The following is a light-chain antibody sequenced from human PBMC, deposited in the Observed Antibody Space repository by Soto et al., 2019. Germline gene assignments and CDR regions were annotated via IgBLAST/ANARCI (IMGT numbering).Light chain of an antibody. Sequence: QSALTQPASVSGSPGQSITISCTGTSSDFGSYNLVSWYQQHPGKAPKLTIYEVSKRPSGVSNRFSGSKSGDTASLTISGLQGEDEADYYCCSYAGSSTLGVVFGGGTKLTVL. V-gene: IGLV2-23*02. CDR2: EVS. CDR3: CSYAGSSTLGVV. J-gene: IGLJ2*01. CDR1: SSDFGSYNL.